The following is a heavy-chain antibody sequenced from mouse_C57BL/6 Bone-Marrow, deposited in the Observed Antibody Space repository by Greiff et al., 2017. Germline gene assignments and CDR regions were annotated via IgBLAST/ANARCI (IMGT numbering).Heavy chain of an antibody. D-gene: IGHD1-1*01. CDR2: IDPETGGT. Sequence: QVQLQQSGAELVRPGASVTLSCKASGYTFTDYEMHWVKQTPVHGLEWIGAIDPETGGTAYNQKFKGKAILTADKSSSTAYIELRSLTSEDSAVYYCTKGKITSGYWGQGTTLTVSS. CDR1: GYTFTDYE. CDR3: TKGKITSGY. V-gene: IGHV1-15*01. J-gene: IGHJ2*01.